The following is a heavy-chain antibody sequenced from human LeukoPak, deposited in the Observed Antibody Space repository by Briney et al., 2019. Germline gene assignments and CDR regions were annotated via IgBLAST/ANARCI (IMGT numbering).Heavy chain of an antibody. CDR2: ISGSGGST. J-gene: IGHJ5*02. V-gene: IGHV3-23*01. CDR1: GFTFSSYA. Sequence: GGSLRLSCAASGFTFSSYAMSWVRQAPGNGLEWVSAISGSGGSTYYADSVKGRFTISRDNSKNTLYLQMNSLRAEDTAVYYRAKDQGYYYGSGSSENWFDPWGQGTLVTVSS. CDR3: AKDQGYYYGSGSSENWFDP. D-gene: IGHD3-10*01.